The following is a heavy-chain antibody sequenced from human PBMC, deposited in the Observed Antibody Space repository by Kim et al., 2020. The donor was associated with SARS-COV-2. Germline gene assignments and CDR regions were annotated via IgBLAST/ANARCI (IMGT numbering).Heavy chain of an antibody. CDR2: INHSGST. Sequence: ETLSLTCAVYGGSFSGYYWSWIRQPPGKGLEWIGEINHSGSTNYNPSLKSRVTISVDTSKNQFSLKLSSVTAADTAVYYCARIRSSSWFYYGMDVWGQGTTVTVSS. D-gene: IGHD6-13*01. J-gene: IGHJ6*02. CDR3: ARIRSSSWFYYGMDV. CDR1: GGSFSGYY. V-gene: IGHV4-34*01.